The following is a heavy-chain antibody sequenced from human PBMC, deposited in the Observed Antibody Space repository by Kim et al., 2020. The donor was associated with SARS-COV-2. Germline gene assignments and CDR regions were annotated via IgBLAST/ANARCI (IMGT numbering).Heavy chain of an antibody. D-gene: IGHD2-15*01. Sequence: GGSLRLSCAASGFTVSSNYMSWVRQAPGKGLEWVSVIYSGGSTYYADSVKGRFTISRDNSKNTLYLQMNSLRAEDTAVYYCARDGCGVGAPTYCSGGRGYFDYWGQGTLVTVSS. V-gene: IGHV3-66*01. CDR2: IYSGGST. CDR3: ARDGCGVGAPTYCSGGRGYFDY. J-gene: IGHJ4*02. CDR1: GFTVSSNY.